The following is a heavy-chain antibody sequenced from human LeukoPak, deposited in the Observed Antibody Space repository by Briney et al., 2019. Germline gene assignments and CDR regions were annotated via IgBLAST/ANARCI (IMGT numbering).Heavy chain of an antibody. Sequence: AGGSLRLSCAASSNYLMHWVRQAPGKGLVWVSHINSDGSWTSYADSVKGRFTISKDNAKNTVYLQMNSLRAEDTAVYYCVSFYETYWGRGTLVTVSS. J-gene: IGHJ4*02. CDR1: SNYL. V-gene: IGHV3-74*01. CDR2: INSDGSWT. D-gene: IGHD2/OR15-2a*01. CDR3: VSFYETY.